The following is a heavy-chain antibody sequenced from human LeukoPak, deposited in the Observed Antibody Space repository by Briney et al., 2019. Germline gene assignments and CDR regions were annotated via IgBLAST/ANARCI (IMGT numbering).Heavy chain of an antibody. D-gene: IGHD1-14*01. CDR1: GFTFSSYS. J-gene: IGHJ4*02. V-gene: IGHV3-21*01. Sequence: GGSLRLSCAASGFTFSSYSMTWVRQAPGKGLEWVSSISSSSSYIYYADSVKGRFTISRDNAKNSLYLQMNSLRAGDTGVYFCARVGSDRGAGHNFYYWGQGTLVTVSS. CDR2: ISSSSSYI. CDR3: ARVGSDRGAGHNFYY.